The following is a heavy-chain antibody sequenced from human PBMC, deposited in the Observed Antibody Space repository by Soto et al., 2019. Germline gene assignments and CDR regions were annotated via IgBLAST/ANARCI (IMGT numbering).Heavy chain of an antibody. CDR1: GGSINNYY. CDR2: IYDSGST. V-gene: IGHV4-59*01. J-gene: IGHJ4*02. D-gene: IGHD3-16*02. Sequence: QVQLQESGPGLVKASETLSLSCTVSGGSINNYYWSWIRQPPGKGLEWIGWIGYIYDSGSTNYNPSLTSLVTISVYTFKIQFSLKLSSVTAADTAVYYFARGELHLGELSRFYFDNWGQGTLVTVSS. CDR3: ARGELHLGELSRFYFDN.